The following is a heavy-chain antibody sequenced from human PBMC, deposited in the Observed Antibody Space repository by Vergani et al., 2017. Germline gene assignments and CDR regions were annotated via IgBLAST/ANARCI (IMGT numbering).Heavy chain of an antibody. Sequence: VQLVESGGGLVKPGGSLRLSCAASGFTFSSYAMSWVRQAPGKGLEWVSAISGSGGSTYYADSVKGRFTISRDNSKNTLYLQMNSLRAEDTAVYYCAKESPAGYSSSYFFDYWGQGTLVTVSS. J-gene: IGHJ4*02. CDR3: AKESPAGYSSSYFFDY. D-gene: IGHD6-6*01. CDR1: GFTFSSYA. CDR2: ISGSGGST. V-gene: IGHV3-23*04.